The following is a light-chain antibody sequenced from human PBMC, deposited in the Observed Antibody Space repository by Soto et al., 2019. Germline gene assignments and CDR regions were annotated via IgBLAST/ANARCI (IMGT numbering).Light chain of an antibody. V-gene: IGLV2-14*01. CDR3: SSYTSSSIDYV. CDR1: SSDVGGYNY. Sequence: QSVLTQPASVSGSPGQSITISCTGTSSDVGGYNYVSWYQQHPGKAPKLMIYEVSNRPSGVSNRFSGSKSGNTASLTISGLQAEAAADYYCSSYTSSSIDYVFGTGTKVTVL. CDR2: EVS. J-gene: IGLJ1*01.